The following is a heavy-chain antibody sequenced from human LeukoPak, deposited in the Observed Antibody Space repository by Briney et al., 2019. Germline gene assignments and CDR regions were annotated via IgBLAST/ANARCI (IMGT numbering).Heavy chain of an antibody. CDR1: GYTFTSYG. V-gene: IGHV1-18*04. D-gene: IGHD5-18*01. J-gene: IGHJ4*02. CDR2: ISAYNGNT. Sequence: ASVKVSCKASGYTFTSYGISWVRQAPGQGLEWMGWISAYNGNTNYAQKLQGRVTMTTDTSTSTAYMELRSLRSDDTAVYYCAVWTLGYSYVEDFDYWGQGTLVTVSS. CDR3: AVWTLGYSYVEDFDY.